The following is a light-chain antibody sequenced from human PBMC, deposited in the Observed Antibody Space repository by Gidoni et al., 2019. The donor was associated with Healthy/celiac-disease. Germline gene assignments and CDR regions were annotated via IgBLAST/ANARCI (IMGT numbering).Light chain of an antibody. CDR2: GAS. CDR1: QSVSSSY. CDR3: QQYGSSPWT. V-gene: IGKV3-20*01. Sequence: EIVLTQSPGTLSLPPGERATLSCRASQSVSSSYLAWYQQKPGQAPRLLIYGASSRATGIPDRFSGSGSGTDFTLTISRLEPEDFAVYYCQQYGSSPWTFGQGTKVKIK. J-gene: IGKJ1*01.